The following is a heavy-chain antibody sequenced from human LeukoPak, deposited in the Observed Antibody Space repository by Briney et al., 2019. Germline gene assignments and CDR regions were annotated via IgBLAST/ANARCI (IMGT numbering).Heavy chain of an antibody. CDR1: GFTFSSYA. J-gene: IGHJ3*02. CDR2: ISYDGSNK. V-gene: IGHV3-30-3*01. D-gene: IGHD4-11*01. Sequence: PGGSLRLSCAASGFTFSSYAMHWVRQAPGKGLEWVAVISYDGSNKYYADSVKGRFTISRDNAENSLYLQMNSLRAEDTAVYYCVVTRRLGAFDIWGHGTMVTVSS. CDR3: VVTRRLGAFDI.